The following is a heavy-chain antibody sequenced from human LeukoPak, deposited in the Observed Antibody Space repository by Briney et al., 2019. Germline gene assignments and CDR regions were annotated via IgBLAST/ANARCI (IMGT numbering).Heavy chain of an antibody. J-gene: IGHJ4*02. Sequence: GGSLRLSCAASGFRFSSYGMHWVRQAPGKGLEWVAVISYDESNKFYEDSVKGRFTISRDNSKNTLYLQMNSLRAEDTAVYYCAKGGGTGYSSSWFSNWGQGTLVTVSS. V-gene: IGHV3-30*18. CDR1: GFRFSSYG. D-gene: IGHD6-13*01. CDR2: ISYDESNK. CDR3: AKGGGTGYSSSWFSN.